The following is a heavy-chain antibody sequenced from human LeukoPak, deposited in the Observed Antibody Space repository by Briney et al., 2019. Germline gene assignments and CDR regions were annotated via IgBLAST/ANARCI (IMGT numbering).Heavy chain of an antibody. CDR2: VFPSGGEI. V-gene: IGHV3-23*01. Sequence: PGGSLRLSCDASGFTFSTFAMIWVRQPPGKGLEWVSSVFPSGGEIHYADSVRGRFTISRDNSKSTLSLQMNSLRAEDTAVYYCARDLPGYSYRGRDAFDIWGRGTMVTVSS. D-gene: IGHD5-18*01. CDR3: ARDLPGYSYRGRDAFDI. CDR1: GFTFSTFA. J-gene: IGHJ3*02.